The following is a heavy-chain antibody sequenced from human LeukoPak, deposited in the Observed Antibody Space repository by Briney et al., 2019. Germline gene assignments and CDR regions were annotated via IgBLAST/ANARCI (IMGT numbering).Heavy chain of an antibody. CDR2: ISTYSGDT. CDR3: ARGGSRVVTYGNFDY. CDR1: GYTFTSYA. J-gene: IGHJ4*02. V-gene: IGHV1-18*01. D-gene: IGHD2-21*02. Sequence: ASVKVSCKPSGYTFTSYALSWVRQAPGQGLEWMGWISTYSGDTNYAQKLQGRITMTIETSTSTAYMELRSLRSDDTAVYYCARGGSRVVTYGNFDYWGQGTLVTVSS.